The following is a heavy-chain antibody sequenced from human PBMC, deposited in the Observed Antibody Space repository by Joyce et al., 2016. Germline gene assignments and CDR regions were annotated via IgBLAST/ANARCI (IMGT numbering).Heavy chain of an antibody. V-gene: IGHV3-74*01. D-gene: IGHD6-6*01. CDR3: VRGISARPGGPNWFDP. CDR2: INTDGSST. J-gene: IGHJ5*02. Sequence: EVQLVESGGGLVQPGGSLGLFCSASGFLFSGYWIHWVRQAPGKGLVWVSRINTDGSSTRFADSVKGRFTISRDNAKNTLYLQMNSLRAEDTAVYYCVRGISARPGGPNWFDPWGQGTLVTVSS. CDR1: GFLFSGYW.